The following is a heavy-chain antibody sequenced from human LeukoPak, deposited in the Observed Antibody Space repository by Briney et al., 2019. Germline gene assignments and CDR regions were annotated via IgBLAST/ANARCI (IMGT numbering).Heavy chain of an antibody. Sequence: GESLKISCKGSGYSFSIYWIGWVRQRPGKGLGWMGIIYPGDSQTRYSPSFQGQVTISADKSTSTAYLQWSSLKASDTAMYYCAKATTVASWGYFQHWGQGTLVSVSS. J-gene: IGHJ1*01. CDR3: AKATTVASWGYFQH. D-gene: IGHD4-23*01. CDR1: GYSFSIYW. CDR2: IYPGDSQT. V-gene: IGHV5-51*03.